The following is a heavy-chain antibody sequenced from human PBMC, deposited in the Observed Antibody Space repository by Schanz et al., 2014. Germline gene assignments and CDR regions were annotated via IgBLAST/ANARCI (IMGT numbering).Heavy chain of an antibody. V-gene: IGHV3-30*04. D-gene: IGHD1-1*01. J-gene: IGHJ4*02. CDR2: VPFDGSQK. CDR3: ARDRRNADLDY. CDR1: GFTFSSYA. Sequence: QVQLVESGGGVVQPGRSLRLSCAASGFTFSSYALHWVRQAPGKGLEWVAFVPFDGSQKFYADSVKGRFTISRDISKNTVYLQMNSLRPEDTAVYYCARDRRNADLDYWGQGTLVTVSS.